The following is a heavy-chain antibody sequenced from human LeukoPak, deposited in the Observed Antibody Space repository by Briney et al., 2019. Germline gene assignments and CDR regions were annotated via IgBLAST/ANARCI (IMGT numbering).Heavy chain of an antibody. V-gene: IGHV3-30*03. CDR1: GLNLSYYG. J-gene: IGHJ4*02. Sequence: GRSLRLSCGAPGLNLSYYGLHWVRQAPGKGLEWVAVMSYDGNHKYYADSVQGRFAISRDNSKNTLYLQMNSLRAEDTAVYYCATLSGDSSGYSAYWGQGTLVTVSS. CDR3: ATLSGDSSGYSAY. D-gene: IGHD3-22*01. CDR2: MSYDGNHK.